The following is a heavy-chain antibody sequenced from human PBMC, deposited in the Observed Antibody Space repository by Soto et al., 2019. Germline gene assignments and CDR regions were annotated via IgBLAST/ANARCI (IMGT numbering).Heavy chain of an antibody. CDR1: GFTFSTSD. J-gene: IGHJ6*02. D-gene: IGHD2-15*01. CDR3: ARHGDGYSSIIYYYYGMDV. V-gene: IGHV3-21*01. Sequence: GGSLRLSCAASGFTFSTSDMNWVRQAPGKGLEWVSSISGTSNYIYYVDSVKGRFTISRDNAKNSLYLQMNSLRAEDTAVYFCARHGDGYSSIIYYYYGMDVWGQGTTVTVSS. CDR2: ISGTSNYI.